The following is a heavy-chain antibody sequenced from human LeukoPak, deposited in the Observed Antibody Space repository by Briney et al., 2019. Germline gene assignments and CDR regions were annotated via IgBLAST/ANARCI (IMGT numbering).Heavy chain of an antibody. J-gene: IGHJ4*02. V-gene: IGHV3-7*04. Sequence: PGESLRLSCAASGFTFSGYWMSWVRQAPGKGLEWVANIKPDGSEKYYVDSVKGRFTISRDNAKNSLYLQMNGLRAEDTAVYYCARDRIQLWSHDYWGQGTLVTVSS. D-gene: IGHD5-18*01. CDR2: IKPDGSEK. CDR3: ARDRIQLWSHDY. CDR1: GFTFSGYW.